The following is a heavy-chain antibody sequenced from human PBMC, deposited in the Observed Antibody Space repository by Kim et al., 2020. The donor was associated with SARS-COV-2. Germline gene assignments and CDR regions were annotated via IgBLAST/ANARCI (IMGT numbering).Heavy chain of an antibody. Sequence: ASVKVSCKASGYTFTSYGISWVRQAPGQGLEWMGWISAYNGNTNYAQKLQGRVTMTTDTSTSTAYMELRSLRSDDTAVYYCAREELLWFGELKTGFDPWGQGTLVTVSS. CDR2: ISAYNGNT. D-gene: IGHD3-10*01. V-gene: IGHV1-18*01. CDR1: GYTFTSYG. J-gene: IGHJ5*02. CDR3: AREELLWFGELKTGFDP.